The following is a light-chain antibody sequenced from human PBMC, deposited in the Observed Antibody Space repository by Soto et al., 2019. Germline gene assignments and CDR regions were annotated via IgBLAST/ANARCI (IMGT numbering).Light chain of an antibody. CDR1: QGIRNE. CDR3: LQYFDYPRT. CDR2: AAS. V-gene: IGKV1-6*01. J-gene: IGKJ1*01. Sequence: ATQMTQSPSSLSASVGDTVTITCRASQGIRNELAWYQQAPGKAPKLLIYAASSVQSGVPSRFSGSGSDTDFALTISSVQPEDFATYYCLQYFDYPRTFVQGTKVDIK.